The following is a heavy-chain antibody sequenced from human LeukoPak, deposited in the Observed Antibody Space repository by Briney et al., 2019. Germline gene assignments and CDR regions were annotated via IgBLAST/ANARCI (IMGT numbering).Heavy chain of an antibody. V-gene: IGHV6-1*01. J-gene: IGHJ4*02. CDR2: TYYRSTWYD. Sequence: SQTLSLTCAIFGDSVSSNSAAWNWIRQSPSRGLEWLGRTYYRSTWYDDYAVSVTSRITINPDTSKNQFSLQLNSVTPEDTAMYYCARGNRLIFDFWGQGTLATVSS. CDR1: GDSVSSNSAA. CDR3: ARGNRLIFDF. D-gene: IGHD1-14*01.